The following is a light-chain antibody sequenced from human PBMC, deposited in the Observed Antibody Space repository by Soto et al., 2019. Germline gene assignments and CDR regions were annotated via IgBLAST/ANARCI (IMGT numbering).Light chain of an antibody. CDR2: GPS. CDR1: QSVGDD. Sequence: DIVMMQSPATLSVSPGEGATLSCRASQSVGDDLAWYQQQPGQAPRLLIYGPSTRATGIPARFSGSGSGTEFTLTISGLQSEDFAVYFCQQYKSWPITFGQGTRLEIK. V-gene: IGKV3-15*01. J-gene: IGKJ5*01. CDR3: QQYKSWPIT.